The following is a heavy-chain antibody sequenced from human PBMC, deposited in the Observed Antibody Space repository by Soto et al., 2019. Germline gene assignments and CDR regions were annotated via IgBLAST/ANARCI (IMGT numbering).Heavy chain of an antibody. V-gene: IGHV3-64*02. Sequence: PGGSLRLSCSASGFTFSSYAINWVRQAPGKGLEYVSGISTNGGSTYYVDSVKGRFTISRDNSKNTLYLQMGRLRAEEMAVYYGARAISAGGLYYFDYWGKGPLVTVSS. D-gene: IGHD6-19*01. J-gene: IGHJ4*02. CDR1: GFTFSSYA. CDR2: ISTNGGST. CDR3: ARAISAGGLYYFDY.